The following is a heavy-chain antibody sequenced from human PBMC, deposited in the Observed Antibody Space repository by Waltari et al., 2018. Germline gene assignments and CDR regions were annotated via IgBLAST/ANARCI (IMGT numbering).Heavy chain of an antibody. V-gene: IGHV4-39*01. J-gene: IGHJ2*01. CDR3: ARHPAMTIMLWYFVL. CDR2: IYYGGST. CDR1: GGPSSSSSSY. D-gene: IGHD2-8*01. Sequence: QLRLQESGPGLVMPSETLSLTCPVPGGPSSSSSSYGGWIRQPPGKGLEWIGSIYYGGSTYYNPSLKSRVTISVDTSKNQFSLKLSSVTAADTAVYYCARHPAMTIMLWYFVLWGRGTLVTVSS.